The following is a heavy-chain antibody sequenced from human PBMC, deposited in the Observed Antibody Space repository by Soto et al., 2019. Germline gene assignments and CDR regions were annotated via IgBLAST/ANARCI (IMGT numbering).Heavy chain of an antibody. CDR2: ISYDGSNK. Sequence: QVQLVESGGGVVQPVRSLRLSCAASGFTFSSYGMHWVRQAPGKGLEWVAVISYDGSNKYYADSVKGRFTISRDNSKNTLYLQMNSLRAEDTAVYYCAKGTDVDWVDYWGQGTLVTVSS. D-gene: IGHD5-12*01. V-gene: IGHV3-30*18. CDR3: AKGTDVDWVDY. J-gene: IGHJ4*02. CDR1: GFTFSSYG.